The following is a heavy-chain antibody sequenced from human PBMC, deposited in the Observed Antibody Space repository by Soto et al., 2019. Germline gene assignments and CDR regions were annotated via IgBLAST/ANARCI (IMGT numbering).Heavy chain of an antibody. CDR3: ARAVKYSSSPGIGD. J-gene: IGHJ4*02. Sequence: PGGSLRLSCAASGFTFSSYDMHWVRQATGKGLEWVSAIGTAGDTYYPGSVKGRFTISRENAKNSLYLQMNSLRAGDTAVYYCARAVKYSSSPGIGDWCQGTLVTVSS. V-gene: IGHV3-13*01. D-gene: IGHD6-6*01. CDR2: IGTAGDT. CDR1: GFTFSSYD.